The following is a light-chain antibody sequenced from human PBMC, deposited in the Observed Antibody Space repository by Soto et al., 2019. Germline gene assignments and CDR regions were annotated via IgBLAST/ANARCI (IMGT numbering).Light chain of an antibody. CDR2: GAS. J-gene: IGKJ1*01. CDR1: QSVSSSY. CDR3: QQYGSSPWT. Sequence: DIVLTQSPGTLSLSPGERATLSCWASQSVSSSYLAWYQQKPGQTPRLLIYGASSRATGIPDSFSGSGSGTDFTLTISRLEPEDFAVYYCQQYGSSPWTFGQGTKVEIK. V-gene: IGKV3-20*01.